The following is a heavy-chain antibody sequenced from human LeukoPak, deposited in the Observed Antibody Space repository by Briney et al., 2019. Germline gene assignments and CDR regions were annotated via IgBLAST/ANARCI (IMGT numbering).Heavy chain of an antibody. Sequence: ASVKVSCKASGYTFTGYYMHWVRQAPGQGLEWMGWIHPNSGGTNYAQKFQGRVTMTRDTSISTAYMELSRLRSDDTAVYYCARDYTAMVSVDYWGQGTLVTVSS. V-gene: IGHV1-2*02. D-gene: IGHD5-18*01. J-gene: IGHJ4*02. CDR2: IHPNSGGT. CDR3: ARDYTAMVSVDY. CDR1: GYTFTGYY.